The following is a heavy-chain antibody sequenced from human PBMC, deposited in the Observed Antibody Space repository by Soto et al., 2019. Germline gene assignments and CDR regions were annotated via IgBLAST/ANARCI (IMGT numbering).Heavy chain of an antibody. V-gene: IGHV4-59*02. CDR2: INYSGTT. J-gene: IGHJ5*02. CDR3: ASSNSRVCESCNWFDP. CDR1: GGSVTTY. Sequence: SETLALTCPVSGGSVTTYWGWIRQPPGKGLEWVGYINYSGTTKYNSSLKSRVTISVDSSRNQFSLKLRSVTAADTAVYFCASSNSRVCESCNWFDPWGQGTLVTVSS. D-gene: IGHD3-22*01.